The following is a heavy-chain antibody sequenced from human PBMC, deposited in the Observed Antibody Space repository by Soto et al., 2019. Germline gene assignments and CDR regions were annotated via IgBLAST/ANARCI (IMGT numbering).Heavy chain of an antibody. J-gene: IGHJ4*02. V-gene: IGHV4-59*01. CDR2: IYYSGST. Sequence: QVQLQESGPGLVKPSETLSLTCTVSGGSISSYYWCWIRQPPGKGLEWIGYIYYSGSTNYNPSLKSRVTISVDTSKNQFSLKLSSVTAADTAVYYCARGLRYFDWLSYWGQGTLVTVSS. CDR1: GGSISSYY. D-gene: IGHD3-9*01. CDR3: ARGLRYFDWLSY.